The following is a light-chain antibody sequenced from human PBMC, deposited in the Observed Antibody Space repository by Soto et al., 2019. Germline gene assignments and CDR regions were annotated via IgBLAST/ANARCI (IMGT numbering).Light chain of an antibody. Sequence: DIQMTQSPSVVSASVGDTVTITCRASQAVNPWLAWHQQKPGRVPRVLIYKTSDLENGVPSRLSGSGSGTEFTLTISNLQPADFATYYCQQYYSRESFGQGTKV. CDR3: QQYYSRES. J-gene: IGKJ1*01. CDR2: KTS. V-gene: IGKV1-5*03. CDR1: QAVNPW.